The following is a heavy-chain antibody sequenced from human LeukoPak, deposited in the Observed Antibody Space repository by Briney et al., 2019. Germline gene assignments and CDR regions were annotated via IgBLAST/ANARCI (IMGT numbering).Heavy chain of an antibody. CDR2: ISYDGSNK. V-gene: IGHV3-30*04. J-gene: IGHJ5*02. CDR1: GFTFNSYA. CDR3: ARESGSYYDILPFDP. D-gene: IGHD3-9*01. Sequence: GRSLRLSCAASGFTFNSYAMHWVRQAPGKGLEWVAVISYDGSNKYYADSVKGRFTISRDNSKNTLYLQMNSLRAEDTAVYYCARESGSYYDILPFDPWGQGTLVTVSS.